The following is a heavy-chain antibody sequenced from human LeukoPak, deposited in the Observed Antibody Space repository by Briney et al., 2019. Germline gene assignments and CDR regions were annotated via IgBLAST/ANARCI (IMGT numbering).Heavy chain of an antibody. CDR1: GYTFTSYG. CDR3: ARDIGVLTALGYCTVSSCFLGY. V-gene: IGHV1-18*01. CDR2: ISTYNGNT. D-gene: IGHD2-8*02. Sequence: ASVKVSCKTSGYTFTSYGISWVRQAPGQGLDWMGWISTYNGNTNYAQKLQGRVTMTTDTSTSTAYMELRSLRSDDTAVYFCARDIGVLTALGYCTVSSCFLGYWGQGTLVTVSS. J-gene: IGHJ4*02.